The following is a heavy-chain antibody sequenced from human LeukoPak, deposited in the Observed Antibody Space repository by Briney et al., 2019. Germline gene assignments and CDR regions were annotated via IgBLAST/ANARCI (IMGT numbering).Heavy chain of an antibody. CDR1: GGSISSYY. Sequence: SETLSLTCTVSGGSISSYYWSWIRQPPGKGLEWIGYIYYSGSTNYNPSLKSRVTISKDTSKNHFSLNLTSVSAADTAVYYCARRSSTWYFDYWGQGTLVIVSS. J-gene: IGHJ4*02. V-gene: IGHV4-59*01. D-gene: IGHD6-13*01. CDR3: ARRSSTWYFDY. CDR2: IYYSGST.